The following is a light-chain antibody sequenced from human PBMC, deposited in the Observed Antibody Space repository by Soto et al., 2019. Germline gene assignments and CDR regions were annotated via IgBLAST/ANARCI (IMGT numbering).Light chain of an antibody. J-gene: IGLJ2*01. Sequence: QSVLTQPPSASGSPGQSVTISCTGTSSDVGGYNYVSWYQQHPGKAPKLMIYEVSKRPSGVPDRLSGSKSGNTASLTVSGLQAEDEADYYCSSYADSNSLVFGGGTKLTVL. V-gene: IGLV2-8*01. CDR1: SSDVGGYNY. CDR3: SSYADSNSLV. CDR2: EVS.